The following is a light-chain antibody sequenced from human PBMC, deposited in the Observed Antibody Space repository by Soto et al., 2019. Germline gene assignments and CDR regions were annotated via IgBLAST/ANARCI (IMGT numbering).Light chain of an antibody. Sequence: EIVITQSPATLSVSPGERATLSCRASQSVSSNLAWYQQKPGQAPRILIYDASNRATGIPDRFSGSGSGTDFTLTISRLEPEDFAVYYCQQYGSPGTFGQGTKVDIK. V-gene: IGKV3-20*01. CDR3: QQYGSPGT. CDR2: DAS. CDR1: QSVSSN. J-gene: IGKJ1*01.